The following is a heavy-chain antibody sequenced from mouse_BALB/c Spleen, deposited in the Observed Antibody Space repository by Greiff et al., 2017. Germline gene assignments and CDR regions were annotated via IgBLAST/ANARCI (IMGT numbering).Heavy chain of an antibody. V-gene: IGHV5-17*02. CDR2: ISSGSSTI. CDR3: AREYYDYDTRFAY. J-gene: IGHJ3*01. Sequence: EVQLVESGGGLVQPGGSRKLSCAASGFTFSSFGMHWVRQAPEKGLEWVAYISSGSSTIYYADTVKGRFTISRDNPKNTLFLQMTSLRSEDTAMYYCAREYYDYDTRFAYWGQGTLVTVSA. D-gene: IGHD2-4*01. CDR1: GFTFSSFG.